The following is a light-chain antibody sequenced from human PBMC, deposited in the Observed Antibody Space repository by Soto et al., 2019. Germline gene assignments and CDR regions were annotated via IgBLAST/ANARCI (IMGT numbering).Light chain of an antibody. CDR1: SSDVGSYNL. J-gene: IGLJ1*01. Sequence: QSALTQPASVSGSPGQSITISCTGTSSDVGSYNLVSWYQQYPDKAPKLMIYEVSKRPSGVPGRFSGSKSGNTASLTVSGLQAEDEADYYCSSYAGSSTLYVFGTGTKVTVL. V-gene: IGLV2-14*02. CDR3: SSYAGSSTLYV. CDR2: EVS.